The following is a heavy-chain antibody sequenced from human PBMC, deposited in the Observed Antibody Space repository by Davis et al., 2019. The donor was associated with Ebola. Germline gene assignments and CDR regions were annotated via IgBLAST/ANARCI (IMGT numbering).Heavy chain of an antibody. CDR3: ARPALGDYSGEFLDY. Sequence: GESLKISCAASGFTFSSYEMNWVRQAPGKGLEWVSYISSSGSTIYYADSVKGRFTISRDNAKNSLYLQMNSLRAEDTAVYYCARPALGDYSGEFLDYWGQGTLVTVSS. V-gene: IGHV3-48*03. D-gene: IGHD4-11*01. CDR2: ISSSGSTI. J-gene: IGHJ4*02. CDR1: GFTFSSYE.